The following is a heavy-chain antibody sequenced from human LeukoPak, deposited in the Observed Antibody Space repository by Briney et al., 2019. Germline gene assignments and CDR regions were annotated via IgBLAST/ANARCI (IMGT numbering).Heavy chain of an antibody. CDR1: GYSFSTYG. D-gene: IGHD4/OR15-4a*01. CDR3: ARETIEAFDV. V-gene: IGHV1-18*01. J-gene: IGHJ3*01. CDR2: ISAYNGNT. Sequence: VASVKVSCKTSGYSFSTYGISWVRQASGQGLEWMGWISAYNGNTNYTQKFQGRVTMTTDTSTSTAHLEMRSLRPDDTAVYYCARETIEAFDVWGQGTMVTVSS.